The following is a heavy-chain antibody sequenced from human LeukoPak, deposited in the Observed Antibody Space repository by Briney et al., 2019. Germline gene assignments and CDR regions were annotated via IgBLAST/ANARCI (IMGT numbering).Heavy chain of an antibody. CDR2: IYYSGST. J-gene: IGHJ4*02. CDR3: ARGQADYSNNSGYYFDY. D-gene: IGHD4-11*01. CDR1: GGSISSYY. Sequence: SETLSLTCTVSGGSISSYYWSWIRQPPGKGLEWIGYIYYSGSTNYNPSLKSRVTISVDTSKNQFSLKLSSVTAADTAVYYCARGQADYSNNSGYYFDYWGQGTLVTVSS. V-gene: IGHV4-59*12.